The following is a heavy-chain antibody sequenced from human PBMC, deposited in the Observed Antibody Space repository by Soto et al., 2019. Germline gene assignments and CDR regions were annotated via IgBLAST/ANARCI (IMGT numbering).Heavy chain of an antibody. CDR1: GGSISSYY. D-gene: IGHD5-12*01. J-gene: IGHJ4*02. Sequence: SETLSLTCTVSGGSISSYYWSWIRQPPGKGLEWIGYIYYSGSTNYNPSLKGRVTISVDTSKNQFSLKLSSVTAADTAVYYCARDRDGYNLYFDYWGQGTLVTVSS. V-gene: IGHV4-59*01. CDR3: ARDRDGYNLYFDY. CDR2: IYYSGST.